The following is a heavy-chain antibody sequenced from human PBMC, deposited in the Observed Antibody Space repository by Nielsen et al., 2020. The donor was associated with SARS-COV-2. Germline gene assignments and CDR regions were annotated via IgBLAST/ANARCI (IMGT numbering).Heavy chain of an antibody. CDR1: GFTFDNFA. CDR2: ISSGGSNK. J-gene: IGHJ4*02. V-gene: IGHV3-30*18. CDR3: AKGAHYTAMAYFDY. D-gene: IGHD5-18*01. Sequence: GESLKISCVASGFTFDNFAMHWVRQAPGKGLEWVALISSGGSNKYYADSVKGRFTISRDNSKNTLYLQMNSLRAEDTAVYYCAKGAHYTAMAYFDYWGQGTLVTVSS.